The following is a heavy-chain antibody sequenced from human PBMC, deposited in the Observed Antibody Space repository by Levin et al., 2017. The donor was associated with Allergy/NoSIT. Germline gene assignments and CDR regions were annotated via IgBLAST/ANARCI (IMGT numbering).Heavy chain of an antibody. D-gene: IGHD1-26*01. V-gene: IGHV3-72*01. Sequence: PGGSLRLSCAGSGFTFSDHYIDWVRQAPGKGLEWVGRIANKGGNYNTQYAASMKGRFTISRDDSKNSVYPQMSSLKTEDTAVYYCADVGLSYGWDVWGEGTAVTVSS. CDR3: ADVGLSYGWDV. J-gene: IGHJ6*04. CDR2: IANKGGNYNT. CDR1: GFTFSDHY.